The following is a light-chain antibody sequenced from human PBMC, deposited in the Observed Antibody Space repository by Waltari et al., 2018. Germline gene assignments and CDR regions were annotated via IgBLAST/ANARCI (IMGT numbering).Light chain of an antibody. V-gene: IGLV3-21*04. CDR2: YDS. Sequence: SYVLTQPPSVSVAPGKTARITCGGNNIGTKSVHWYQQKPGQAPILVIAYDSDRPSGIPERFSGSNAGNTATLTISRVEAADEADYCCQVWDANNDPGVFGTGTEVTVL. CDR3: QVWDANNDPGV. J-gene: IGLJ1*01. CDR1: NIGTKS.